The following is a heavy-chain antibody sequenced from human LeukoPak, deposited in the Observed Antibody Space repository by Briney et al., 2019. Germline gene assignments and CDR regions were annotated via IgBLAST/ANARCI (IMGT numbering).Heavy chain of an antibody. J-gene: IGHJ4*02. Sequence: PSQTLSLTCTVSSGSVNSGGYYWSWIRQPPGKGLEWIGYIYYSGNTNYNPSLKSRVTISVDTSKNQFSLKLSSVTAADTAVYYCARHGLHYASSFDQWGQGTLVTVSS. CDR2: IYYSGNT. CDR3: ARHGLHYASSFDQ. CDR1: SGSVNSGGYY. D-gene: IGHD4-11*01. V-gene: IGHV4-61*08.